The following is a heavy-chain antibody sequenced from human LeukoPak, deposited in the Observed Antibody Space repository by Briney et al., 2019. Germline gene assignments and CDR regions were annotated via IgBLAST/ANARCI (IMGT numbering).Heavy chain of an antibody. CDR2: INWNGGST. Sequence: PGGSLRLSCAASRFTFDDYGMSWFRQAPGKGLEWVSGINWNGGSTGYADSVKGRFTISRDNAKNSLYLQMNSLIAEDTALYYCARTMIVGDALDIWGQGTMVTVSS. CDR1: RFTFDDYG. D-gene: IGHD3-22*01. V-gene: IGHV3-20*04. J-gene: IGHJ3*02. CDR3: ARTMIVGDALDI.